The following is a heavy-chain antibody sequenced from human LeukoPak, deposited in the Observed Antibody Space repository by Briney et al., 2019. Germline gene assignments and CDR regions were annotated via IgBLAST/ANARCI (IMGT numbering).Heavy chain of an antibody. V-gene: IGHV3-30*02. CDR2: IRYDGSNK. D-gene: IGHD1-26*01. Sequence: GGSLRLSCSASGFTFSNYGIHWVRQAPGKGLEWVAFIRYDGSNKYYADSVKGRFTISRDNSKNTLYLQMNSLRVEDTAVYYCARDPYSGTYGNTYYYYMDVWGKGTTVTISS. CDR3: ARDPYSGTYGNTYYYYMDV. J-gene: IGHJ6*03. CDR1: GFTFSNYG.